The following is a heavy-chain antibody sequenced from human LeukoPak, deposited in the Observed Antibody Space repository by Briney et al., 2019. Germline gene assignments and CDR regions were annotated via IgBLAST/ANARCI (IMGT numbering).Heavy chain of an antibody. CDR3: ARGKYNRGYSYGSFDY. D-gene: IGHD5-18*01. CDR2: IYYSGST. Sequence: SETLSLTCTVSGGSISSYYWSWIRQPPGKGLEWIGYIYYSGSTNYNPSLKSRVTISVDTSKNQFSLKLSSVTAADTAVYYCARGKYNRGYSYGSFDYWGQGTLVTVSS. CDR1: GGSISSYY. J-gene: IGHJ4*02. V-gene: IGHV4-59*12.